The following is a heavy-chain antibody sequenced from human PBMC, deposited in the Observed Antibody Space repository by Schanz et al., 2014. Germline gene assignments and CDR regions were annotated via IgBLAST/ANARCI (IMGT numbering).Heavy chain of an antibody. D-gene: IGHD6-13*01. Sequence: QVQLVQSGSEVKKPGASVKVSCKASGYTFPSYGISWVRQAPGQGLEWMGWINVYNGDTKFAKTFQDRVTLTTXXXXXTAYMELRSLXXXXXXXYYCARNIIATARAYDIWGQGTMVTVSS. CDR1: GYTFPSYG. V-gene: IGHV1-18*04. J-gene: IGHJ3*02. CDR3: ARNIIATARAYDI. CDR2: INVYNGDT.